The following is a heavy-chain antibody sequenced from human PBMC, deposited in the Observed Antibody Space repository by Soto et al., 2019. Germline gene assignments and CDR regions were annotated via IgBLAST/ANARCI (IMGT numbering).Heavy chain of an antibody. CDR2: ISAYNGNT. D-gene: IGHD1-26*01. CDR3: ARDLGSDLRAPGAGVES. Sequence: ASVEVSCETSAYIFTSYGMSWVRQAPGQGLEGMGWISAYNGNTKYAQNLQGRVTLTTDTSTYTAYMELRSLQSDDTAVYYCARDLGSDLRAPGAGVESWGQGSLVTFSS. J-gene: IGHJ4*02. V-gene: IGHV1-18*01. CDR1: AYIFTSYG.